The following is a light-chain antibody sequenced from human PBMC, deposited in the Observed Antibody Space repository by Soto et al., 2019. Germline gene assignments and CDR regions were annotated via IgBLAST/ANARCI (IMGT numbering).Light chain of an antibody. CDR3: SSFASGSTLYV. CDR2: EVS. V-gene: IGLV2-14*01. J-gene: IGLJ1*01. Sequence: QSVLTQPASVSRSPGQSITISCTGSSSDIGRHKYVSWYQHHPGKAPKLIIYEVSNRPSGVSSRFSGSKSGNTASLTISGLQAEDEADYHCSSFASGSTLYVFGTGTKLTVL. CDR1: SSDIGRHKY.